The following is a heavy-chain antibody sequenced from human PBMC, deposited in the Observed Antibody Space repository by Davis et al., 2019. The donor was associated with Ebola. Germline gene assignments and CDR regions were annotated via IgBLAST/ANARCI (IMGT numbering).Heavy chain of an antibody. CDR3: AKASGGIGGSVDY. Sequence: GESLKISCAASGFTFSDYYMSWIRQAPGKGLEWVSTISGNGGSTYSADSVKGRFIISRDNSKNTLYLQVNSLRAEDTAVYYCAKASGGIGGSVDYWGQGALVTVSS. V-gene: IGHV3-23*01. J-gene: IGHJ4*02. CDR1: GFTFSDYY. CDR2: ISGNGGST. D-gene: IGHD1-26*01.